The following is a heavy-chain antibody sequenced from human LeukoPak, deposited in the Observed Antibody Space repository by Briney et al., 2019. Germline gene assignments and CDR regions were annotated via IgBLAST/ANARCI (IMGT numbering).Heavy chain of an antibody. D-gene: IGHD3-3*01. CDR2: INSDGSST. Sequence: GGSLRLSCAASGFTFSSYWMHWVRQAPGKGLVWVSRINSDGSSTSYADSVKGRFTISRDNAKNTLYLQMNSLRAEDTAVYYCARAQPPHYDFWSSYYYYYYMDVWGKGTTVTVSS. CDR3: ARAQPPHYDFWSSYYYYYYMDV. J-gene: IGHJ6*03. CDR1: GFTFSSYW. V-gene: IGHV3-74*01.